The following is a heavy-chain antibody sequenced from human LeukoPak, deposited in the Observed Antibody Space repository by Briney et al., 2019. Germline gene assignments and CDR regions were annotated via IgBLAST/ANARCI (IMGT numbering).Heavy chain of an antibody. V-gene: IGHV1-46*01. J-gene: IGHJ4*02. D-gene: IGHD6-6*01. CDR3: ARSASSSYWKY. CDR2: INPSGGST. CDR1: GYTFITYY. Sequence: ASVKVSCKASGYTFITYYLHWVRQAPGQGLEWMGIINPSGGSTNYAQTFQDRVTMTRDTSTSTVYTELSSLRSEDTAMYYCARSASSSYWKYWGQGTLVTVSS.